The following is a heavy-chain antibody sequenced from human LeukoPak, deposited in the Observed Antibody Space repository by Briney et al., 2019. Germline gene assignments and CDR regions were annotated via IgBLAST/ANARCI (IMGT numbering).Heavy chain of an antibody. Sequence: PSETLSLTCIVSGYSISSGYYWGWIRQSPGKGLEWIGSIYHSGRTYYNPSLKSRVTISVDTSKNQFSLKLSSVTAADTAVYYCARGATIPHWGQGTLVTVSS. CDR2: IYHSGRT. V-gene: IGHV4-38-2*02. CDR1: GYSISSGYY. D-gene: IGHD2-2*02. CDR3: ARGATIPH. J-gene: IGHJ4*02.